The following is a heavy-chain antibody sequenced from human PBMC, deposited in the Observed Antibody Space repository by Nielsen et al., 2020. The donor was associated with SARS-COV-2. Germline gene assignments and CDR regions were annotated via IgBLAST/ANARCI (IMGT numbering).Heavy chain of an antibody. CDR2: ISSTGTYI. CDR3: VRVRDDGYYYDTGPFDY. D-gene: IGHD3-22*01. J-gene: IGHJ4*02. CDR1: GFTFSSYS. V-gene: IGHV3-21*01. Sequence: GESLKISCSAFGFTFSSYSMNWVRQAPGKGLEWISSISSTGTYIYYADSMRGRFTISRDNAGGSVYLQVNSLRAEDTAVYYCVRVRDDGYYYDTGPFDYWGQGTLVTVSS.